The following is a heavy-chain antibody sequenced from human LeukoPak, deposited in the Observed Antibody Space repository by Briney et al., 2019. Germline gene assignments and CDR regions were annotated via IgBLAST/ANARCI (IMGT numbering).Heavy chain of an antibody. CDR2: INPNSGGT. Sequence: ASVKVSCKSSGYTFTGYYMHWVRPAPGQGLEWMGWINPNSGGTNYAQKFQGRVTMTRDTYISTAYMELSRLRSDDTAVYYCARVRADYDYVWGSYPFDYWGQGTLVTVSS. D-gene: IGHD3-16*02. CDR3: ARVRADYDYVWGSYPFDY. CDR1: GYTFTGYY. J-gene: IGHJ4*02. V-gene: IGHV1-2*02.